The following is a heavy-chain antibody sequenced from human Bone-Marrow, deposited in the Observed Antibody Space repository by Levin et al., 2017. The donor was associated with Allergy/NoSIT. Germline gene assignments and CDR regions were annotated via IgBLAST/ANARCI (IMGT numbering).Heavy chain of an antibody. CDR1: GASISRYY. V-gene: IGHV4-59*01. Sequence: PSETLSLTCTVSGASISRYYWSWIRQPPGKGLEWIGYIYYSGSTNYNPSLKSRVTISVDTSKNQFSLDLNFVTAAATAVYYCARDAQTSPTRNYGMDVWGQGTTVTVSS. CDR2: IYYSGST. CDR3: ARDAQTSPTRNYGMDV. J-gene: IGHJ6*02.